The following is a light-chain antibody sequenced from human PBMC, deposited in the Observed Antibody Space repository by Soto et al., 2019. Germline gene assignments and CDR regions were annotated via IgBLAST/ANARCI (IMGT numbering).Light chain of an antibody. CDR1: QSVSSSY. Sequence: EIVLTQSPGTLSLSPGERATLSCRASQSVSSSYLAWYQQKPGQAPRLLMYGASGRASGIPARFSGSGSGRDYTLNISRLEPEDFALYYYPQYPRYTFGQGTKLEIK. V-gene: IGKV3-20*01. CDR3: PQYPRYT. J-gene: IGKJ2*01. CDR2: GAS.